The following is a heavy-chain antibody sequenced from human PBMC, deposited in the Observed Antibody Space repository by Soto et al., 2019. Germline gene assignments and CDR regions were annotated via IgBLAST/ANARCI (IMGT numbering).Heavy chain of an antibody. CDR2: ISSTTNYI. Sequence: RLSCAASGFTFTRYSMNWVRQAPGKGLEWVSSISSTTNYIYYGDSMKGRFTISRDNAKNSLYLEMNSLRAEDTAAYYCARESEDLTSNFDYWGQGTLVTVSS. CDR1: GFTFTRYS. J-gene: IGHJ4*02. CDR3: ARESEDLTSNFDY. V-gene: IGHV3-21*06.